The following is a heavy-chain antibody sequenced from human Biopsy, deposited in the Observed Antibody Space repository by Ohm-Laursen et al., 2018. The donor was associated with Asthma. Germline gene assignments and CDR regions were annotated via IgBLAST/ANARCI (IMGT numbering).Heavy chain of an antibody. CDR2: IKHDGSEK. Sequence: SLRLSCAVSGFTFGDYCMSWVRQVPGQGLEWVANIKHDGSEKNHADSLKGRFTISRDNAKNLLFLQMNSLRAEDTAVYYCARTFHFWSPYHAEHYQLWGQGTLVTVSS. J-gene: IGHJ1*01. V-gene: IGHV3-7*01. CDR1: GFTFGDYC. CDR3: ARTFHFWSPYHAEHYQL. D-gene: IGHD3-3*01.